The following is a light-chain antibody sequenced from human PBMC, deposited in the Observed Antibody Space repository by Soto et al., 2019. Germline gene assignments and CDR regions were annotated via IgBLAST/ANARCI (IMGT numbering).Light chain of an antibody. Sequence: QSVLTQPASVSGSPGQSITISCTGTRSDVGGYHYVSWYQQHPGKAPKLMIYDVSNRPSGVSNRCSGSKSGNTASLTISGRQAEDEADYYCSSYTSNSTLVVFGGGTKLTVL. CDR3: SSYTSNSTLVV. J-gene: IGLJ2*01. CDR1: RSDVGGYHY. CDR2: DVS. V-gene: IGLV2-14*01.